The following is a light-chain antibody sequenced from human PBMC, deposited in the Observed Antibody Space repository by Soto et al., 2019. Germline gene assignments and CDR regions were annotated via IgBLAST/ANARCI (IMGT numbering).Light chain of an antibody. J-gene: IGKJ3*01. V-gene: IGKV3-20*01. CDR2: GAS. Sequence: EIVLTQSPGTLSLSPGERATLSCRASQSVSSSYLAWYQQKPGQAPRLLIYGASSRATAIPDRFSGSGSGTDFTLTISRLEPEDVAVYYCQQYGSSPGFTFGPGTKVDIK. CDR1: QSVSSSY. CDR3: QQYGSSPGFT.